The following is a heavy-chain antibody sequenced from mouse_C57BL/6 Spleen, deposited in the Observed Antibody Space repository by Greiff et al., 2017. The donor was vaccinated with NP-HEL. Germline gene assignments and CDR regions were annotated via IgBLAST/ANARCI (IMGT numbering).Heavy chain of an antibody. CDR2: IYPGSGST. D-gene: IGHD2-4*01. J-gene: IGHJ3*01. Sequence: QVQLQQPGAELVKPGASVKMSCKASGYTFTSYWITWVKQRPGQGLEWIGDIYPGSGSTNYNEKFKSKATLTVDKSSSTAYMQISSLTSEDSAVYSCERERDDYDFTFAYWGQGTLVTVSA. CDR1: GYTFTSYW. V-gene: IGHV1-55*01. CDR3: ERERDDYDFTFAY.